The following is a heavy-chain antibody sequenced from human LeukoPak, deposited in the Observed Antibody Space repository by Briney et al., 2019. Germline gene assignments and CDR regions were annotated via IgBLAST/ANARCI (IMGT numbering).Heavy chain of an antibody. J-gene: IGHJ5*02. CDR2: IYYSGST. D-gene: IGHD2-2*01. V-gene: IGHV4-59*01. CDR3: ARVGGYCSSTSCYGGIDP. Sequence: SETLSLTCTVSSGSISSYYWSWIRQPPGKAREWIGYIYYSGSTNYNPSLKSRVTISVGTSKNQFSMTLSSVTAADTAVYYCARVGGYCSSTSCYGGIDPWGQGTLVTVSS. CDR1: SGSISSYY.